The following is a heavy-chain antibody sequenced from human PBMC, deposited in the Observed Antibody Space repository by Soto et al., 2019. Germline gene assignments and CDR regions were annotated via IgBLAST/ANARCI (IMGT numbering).Heavy chain of an antibody. Sequence: QVQLVQSGAEVKKPGASVKVSCKASGYTFTSYGISWVRQAPGQGLEWMGWISAYNGNTNYAQKLQGRVTMNTDTSTSTAYMELRSLRSDDTAVYYCARVDCSSTSCYYYYYYMDVWGKGTTVTVSS. CDR2: ISAYNGNT. D-gene: IGHD2-2*01. J-gene: IGHJ6*03. CDR3: ARVDCSSTSCYYYYYYMDV. CDR1: GYTFTSYG. V-gene: IGHV1-18*01.